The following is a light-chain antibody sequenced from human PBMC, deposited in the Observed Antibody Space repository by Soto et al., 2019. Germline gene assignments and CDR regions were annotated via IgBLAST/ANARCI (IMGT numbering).Light chain of an antibody. J-gene: IGLJ1*01. CDR2: GSY. Sequence: QSVLAQPPSVSGAPGQRVTISCTWSSSNIGASSDIHWYRHLPGTAPQLLLYGSYNRPPGVPDRFSGSKSATSASLAITGPQGEDGAYYYCQAYGRRLRFYVFGSGTKVTVL. CDR3: QAYGRRLRFYV. CDR1: SSNIGASSD. V-gene: IGLV1-40*01.